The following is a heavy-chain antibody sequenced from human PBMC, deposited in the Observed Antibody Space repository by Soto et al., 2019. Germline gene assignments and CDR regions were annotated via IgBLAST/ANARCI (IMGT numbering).Heavy chain of an antibody. CDR1: GGPFSGFY. CDR2: IDQSGTT. J-gene: IGHJ4*02. Sequence: PSETLSLTCAVYGGPFSGFYWSWIRQPPGKELEWIGEIDQSGTTNYNPSLKSRVTMSVDTSKNQFSLNLRSVTAADTATYYCARFRRGPAALFDKNWGQGTQVTVS. CDR3: ARFRRGPAALFDKN. D-gene: IGHD2-2*01. V-gene: IGHV4-34*01.